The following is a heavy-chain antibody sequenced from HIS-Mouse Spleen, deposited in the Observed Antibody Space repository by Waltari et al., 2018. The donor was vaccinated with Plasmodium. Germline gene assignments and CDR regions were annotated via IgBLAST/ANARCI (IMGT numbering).Heavy chain of an antibody. V-gene: IGHV3-30*18. CDR1: GFTFSSYG. Sequence: QVQLVESGGGVVQPGRSLRLSCAASGFTFSSYGMHWVRQAPGKGLEWVAVISKDGSNKDYADSVKSRVTISRENSKNTLYLQMNSLRAEDTAVYYCAKDQNNWNSFFDIWGQGTMVTVSS. CDR3: AKDQNNWNSFFDI. CDR2: ISKDGSNK. J-gene: IGHJ3*02. D-gene: IGHD1-7*01.